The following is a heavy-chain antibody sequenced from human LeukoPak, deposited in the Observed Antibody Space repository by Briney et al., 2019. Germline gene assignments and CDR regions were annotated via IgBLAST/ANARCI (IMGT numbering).Heavy chain of an antibody. V-gene: IGHV4-61*02. D-gene: IGHD2-2*01. CDR1: GGSISSGSYY. Sequence: SQTLSLTCTVSGGSISSGSYYWSWIRQPAGKGLEWIGRIYTSGSTNYNPSLKSRVTISVDTSKNQFSLKLSSVTAADTAVYYCARDAGYRSSTSCYILHYYGMDVWGQGTTVTVSS. J-gene: IGHJ6*02. CDR3: ARDAGYRSSTSCYILHYYGMDV. CDR2: IYTSGST.